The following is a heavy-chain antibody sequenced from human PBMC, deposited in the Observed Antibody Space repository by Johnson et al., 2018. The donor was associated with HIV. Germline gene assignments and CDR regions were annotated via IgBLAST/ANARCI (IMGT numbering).Heavy chain of an antibody. CDR1: GFTVRSNY. D-gene: IGHD1-1*01. CDR3: ARGTEGDGAFDI. V-gene: IGHV3-66*02. Sequence: VQLVESGGGLVQPGGSLRLSCAASGFTVRSNYMSWVRQAPGKGLEWVSFIYSGGSTYYADSVKGRFSISRDNSKNTLYFQMNSLRAEDTAVYYCARGTEGDGAFDIWGQGTMVTVSS. J-gene: IGHJ3*02. CDR2: IYSGGST.